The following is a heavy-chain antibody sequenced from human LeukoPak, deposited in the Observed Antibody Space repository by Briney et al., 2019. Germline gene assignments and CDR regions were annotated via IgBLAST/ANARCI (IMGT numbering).Heavy chain of an antibody. CDR2: IYYSGST. D-gene: IGHD6-19*01. V-gene: IGHV4-59*01. CDR3: ARETIAVAGLTYYYYGMDV. Sequence: SETLSLTCTVSGGSISSYYWSWIRQPPGKGLEWIGYIYYSGSTSYNPSLKSRVTISVDTSKKQFSLKLSSVTAADTAVYYCARETIAVAGLTYYYYGMDVWGQGTTVTVSS. J-gene: IGHJ6*02. CDR1: GGSISSYY.